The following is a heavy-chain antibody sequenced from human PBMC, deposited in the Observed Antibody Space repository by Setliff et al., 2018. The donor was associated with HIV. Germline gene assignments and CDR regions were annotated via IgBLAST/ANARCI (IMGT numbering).Heavy chain of an antibody. J-gene: IGHJ3*02. CDR2: ISAYSGNT. Sequence: GASVKVSCKASGYTFTSYGISWVRQAPGQGLEWMGWISAYSGNTNYAQKIQGRATMTTDTSTSTAYMELRSLRSDDTAVYYCARDDADTAVVIAFDIWGQGTMVTVSS. CDR3: ARDDADTAVVIAFDI. CDR1: GYTFTSYG. V-gene: IGHV1-18*01. D-gene: IGHD5-18*01.